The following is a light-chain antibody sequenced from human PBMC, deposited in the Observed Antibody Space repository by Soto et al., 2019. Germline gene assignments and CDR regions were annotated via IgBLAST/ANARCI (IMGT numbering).Light chain of an antibody. CDR3: QYLNSHPPS. J-gene: IGKJ4*01. CDR2: LAS. Sequence: IQLTQSPSSLSASVGDRVTITCRASRGISSYLAWYQHPPGKAPKLLMSLASTLQSGVPSMFSGSRSGKDFSLTISSLQHEDVATYYCQYLNSHPPSFGGGTKVDI. V-gene: IGKV1-9*01. CDR1: RGISSY.